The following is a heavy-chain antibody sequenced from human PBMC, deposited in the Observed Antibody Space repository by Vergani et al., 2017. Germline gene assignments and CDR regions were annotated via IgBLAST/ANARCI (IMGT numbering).Heavy chain of an antibody. J-gene: IGHJ6*03. CDR3: ARASLRALVGYYYYMDV. V-gene: IGHV4-30-2*01. CDR2: IFPSGNS. CDR1: GDSITNGWFF. Sequence: QLQLQESGSGLVKPSQTLSLTCAVSGDSITNGWFFWNWIRQPPGKGPEWIGYIFPSGNSDYNPSLKNRVSISLDKSKNQFSLWVNSVTAADTAVYFCARASLRALVGYYYYMDVWGKGKTVVVSS. D-gene: IGHD3-16*02.